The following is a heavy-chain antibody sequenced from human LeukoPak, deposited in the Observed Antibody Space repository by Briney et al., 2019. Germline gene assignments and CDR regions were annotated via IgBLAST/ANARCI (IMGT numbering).Heavy chain of an antibody. V-gene: IGHV3-7*01. CDR1: GFTFSSYG. CDR2: IKQDGSEK. D-gene: IGHD1-26*01. Sequence: GGSLRLSCAASGFTFSSYGMSWVRQAPGKGLEWVANIKQDGSEKYYVDSVKGRFTISRDNAKNSLYLQMNSLRAEDTAVYYCARDLVTGVGATILGYWGQGTLVTVSP. CDR3: ARDLVTGVGATILGY. J-gene: IGHJ4*02.